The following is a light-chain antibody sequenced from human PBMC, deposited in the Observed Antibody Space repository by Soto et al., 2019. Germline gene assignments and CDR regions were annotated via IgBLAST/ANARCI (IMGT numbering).Light chain of an antibody. CDR1: SRDVGGYNY. V-gene: IGLV2-14*01. J-gene: IGLJ1*01. CDR3: SSYTSSSTYYV. CDR2: DVS. Sequence: QSLLTQPASVSGSPGQSITISCPGTSRDVGGYNYVSWYQQHPGKAPKLMIYDVSSRPSGVSNRFSGSKSGNTASLTISGLQAEDEADYYCSSYTSSSTYYVFGTGTKSPS.